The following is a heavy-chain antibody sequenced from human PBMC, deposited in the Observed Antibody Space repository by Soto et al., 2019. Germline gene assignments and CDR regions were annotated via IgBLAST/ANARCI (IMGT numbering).Heavy chain of an antibody. CDR1: GFTFSSYG. CDR3: ARRSMVRGVILSGQLYYYYYGMDV. Sequence: AGGSLRLSCAASGFTFSSYGMHWVRQAPGKGLEWVAVIWYDGSNKYYADSVKGRFTISRDNSKNTLYLQMNSLRAEDTAVYYCARRSMVRGVILSGQLYYYYYGMDVWGQGTTVTVSS. D-gene: IGHD3-10*01. J-gene: IGHJ6*02. V-gene: IGHV3-33*01. CDR2: IWYDGSNK.